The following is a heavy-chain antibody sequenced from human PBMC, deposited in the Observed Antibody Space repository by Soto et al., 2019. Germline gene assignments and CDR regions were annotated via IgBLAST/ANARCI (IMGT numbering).Heavy chain of an antibody. D-gene: IGHD2-15*01. CDR2: ISYDGTNK. CDR1: GFTFSNFG. CDR3: AKRPGYCSGGTCYDYYYYGMDV. V-gene: IGHV3-30*18. Sequence: QVQLVESGGGVVQPGRSLRLSCAASGFTFSNFGMHWVRQAPGKGLEWVAVISYDGTNKYYADSVKGRFTISRDNSKNTLYLQMDSLRAEDMGVYYCAKRPGYCSGGTCYDYYYYGMDVWGQGTTVTVSS. J-gene: IGHJ6*02.